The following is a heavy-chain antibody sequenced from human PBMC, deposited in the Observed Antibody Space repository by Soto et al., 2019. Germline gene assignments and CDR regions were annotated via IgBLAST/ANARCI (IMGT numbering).Heavy chain of an antibody. CDR1: GFSFSSYG. D-gene: IGHD3-10*01. V-gene: IGHV3-33*01. Sequence: GGSLRLSCAASGFSFSSYGMHWVRQAPGKGLEWVAVIWYDGSNKYYADSVKGRFTISRDNSKNTLYLQMNSLRAEDTAVYYCARASYGPGGDYYYYYGMDVWGQGTTVTVSS. CDR3: ARASYGPGGDYYYYYGMDV. J-gene: IGHJ6*02. CDR2: IWYDGSNK.